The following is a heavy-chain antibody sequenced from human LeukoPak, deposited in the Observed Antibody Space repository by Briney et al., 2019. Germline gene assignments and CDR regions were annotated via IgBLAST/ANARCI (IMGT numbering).Heavy chain of an antibody. J-gene: IGHJ4*02. CDR2: ISGSGGST. Sequence: GGSLRLSCAASGFTFSSYAMSWVRQAPGKGLEWVSAISGSGGSTYYADSVKGRFTISRDNSKNTLYLQMSSLRADDTAVYYCARVEASGYDYGAFDYWGQGTLVTVSS. CDR3: ARVEASGYDYGAFDY. V-gene: IGHV3-23*01. D-gene: IGHD5-12*01. CDR1: GFTFSSYA.